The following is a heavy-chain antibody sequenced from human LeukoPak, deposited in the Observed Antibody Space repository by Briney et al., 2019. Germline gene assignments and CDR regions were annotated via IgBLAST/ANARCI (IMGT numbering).Heavy chain of an antibody. J-gene: IGHJ3*02. Sequence: GGSLRLSCAASGFTFSSYSMNWVRQAPGKGLEWVSYISSSSSTIYYADSVKGRSTISRDNAKNSLYLQMNSLRDEDTAVYYCARASTGYSSSLGAFDIWGQGTMVTVSS. CDR2: ISSSSSTI. CDR1: GFTFSSYS. D-gene: IGHD6-13*01. CDR3: ARASTGYSSSLGAFDI. V-gene: IGHV3-48*02.